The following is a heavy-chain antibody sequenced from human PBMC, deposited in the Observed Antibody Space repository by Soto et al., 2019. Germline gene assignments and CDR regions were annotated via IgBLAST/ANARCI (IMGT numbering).Heavy chain of an antibody. J-gene: IGHJ5*02. CDR1: GGSISSSSYY. Sequence: SETLSLTCTVSGGSISSSSYYWGWIRQPPGKGMEWIGSIYYSGSTYYNPSLKNRVTISVDTSKNQFSLKLSFVSAADTAVYYCAGSTSWFDPWGQGTLVTVSS. D-gene: IGHD6-13*01. CDR3: AGSTSWFDP. V-gene: IGHV4-39*01. CDR2: IYYSGST.